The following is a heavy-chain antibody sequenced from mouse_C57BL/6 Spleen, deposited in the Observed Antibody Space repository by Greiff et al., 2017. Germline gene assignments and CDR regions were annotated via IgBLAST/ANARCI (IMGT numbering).Heavy chain of an antibody. J-gene: IGHJ2*01. D-gene: IGHD1-1*01. Sequence: QVQLQQPGAELVMPGASVKLSCKASGYTFTSYWMHWVKQRPGQGLEWIGEIDPSDSYTNYNQKFKGKSTLTVDKSSSTAYMQLSSLTSEASAVYYCARGLLDYWGQGTTLTVSS. V-gene: IGHV1-69*01. CDR2: IDPSDSYT. CDR1: GYTFTSYW. CDR3: ARGLLDY.